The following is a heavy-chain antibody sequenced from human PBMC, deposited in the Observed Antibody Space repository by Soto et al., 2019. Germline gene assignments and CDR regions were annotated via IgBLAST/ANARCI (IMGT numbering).Heavy chain of an antibody. CDR3: ARHGGYSYGELFDY. J-gene: IGHJ4*02. CDR1: GGSISSYY. V-gene: IGHV4-59*08. Sequence: PSETLSLTCTVSGGSISSYYWSWIRQPPGKGLEWIGYIYYSGSTNYNPSLKSRVTISVDTSKNQFSLKLSSVTAADTAVYYCARHGGYSYGELFDYWGQGTLVTVSS. CDR2: IYYSGST. D-gene: IGHD5-18*01.